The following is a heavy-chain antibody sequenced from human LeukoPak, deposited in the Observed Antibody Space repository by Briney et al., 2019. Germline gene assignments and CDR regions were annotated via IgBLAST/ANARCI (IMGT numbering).Heavy chain of an antibody. Sequence: GGSLGLSCAASGFTVSSKHLNWGRQAPGKGLDWVSVIYSGGSTYYADSVKGRFTISRHNSKNTLYLQMNSLRAEDTAVYYCARSLGAVHGAFDIWGQGTMVTVSS. CDR3: ARSLGAVHGAFDI. J-gene: IGHJ3*02. CDR2: IYSGGST. CDR1: GFTVSSKH. D-gene: IGHD6-25*01. V-gene: IGHV3-53*04.